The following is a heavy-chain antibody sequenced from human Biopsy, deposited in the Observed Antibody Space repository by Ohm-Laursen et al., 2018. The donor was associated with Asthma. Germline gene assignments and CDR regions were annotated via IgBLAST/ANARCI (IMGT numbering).Heavy chain of an antibody. CDR2: IVFASGAT. Sequence: SVKVSCKASGVALSGYTFEWVRQARGLGLEWIAWIVFASGATNYAQNFQDRLTVTRDMSAGSVSMELRGLSSTDTAVYYCAAGRTSLQGESLTWGQGTLVSVSS. CDR3: AAGRTSLQGESLT. V-gene: IGHV1-58*01. D-gene: IGHD2/OR15-2a*01. J-gene: IGHJ5*01. CDR1: GVALSGYT.